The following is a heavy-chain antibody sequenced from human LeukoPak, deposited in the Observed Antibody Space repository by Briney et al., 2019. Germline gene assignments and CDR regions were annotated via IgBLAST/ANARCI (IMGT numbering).Heavy chain of an antibody. V-gene: IGHV3-30*02. D-gene: IGHD5-12*01. CDR1: GFTFSSYG. CDR3: AKDLSGFFDY. J-gene: IGHJ4*02. Sequence: GGSLRLSCAASGFTFSSYGMHWVRQAPGKGLDWVAFIHHDGSNKYYADSARGRFTISRDNSKNTLYLQMNSLRAEDTAVYYCAKDLSGFFDYWGQGTLVTVSS. CDR2: IHHDGSNK.